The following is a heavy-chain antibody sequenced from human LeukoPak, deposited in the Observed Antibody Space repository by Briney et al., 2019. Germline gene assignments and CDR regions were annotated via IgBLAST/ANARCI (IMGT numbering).Heavy chain of an antibody. J-gene: IGHJ4*02. Sequence: ASVKVSCKASGYTFTNYPMNWVRQAPGQGLEWMGWINTNTGNPTYAQGFTGRFVFSLDTSVSTAYLEISSLKAEDTAMYYCARRVAVIDYWGQGTLVTVSS. V-gene: IGHV7-4-1*02. CDR2: INTNTGNP. D-gene: IGHD6-19*01. CDR3: ARRVAVIDY. CDR1: GYTFTNYP.